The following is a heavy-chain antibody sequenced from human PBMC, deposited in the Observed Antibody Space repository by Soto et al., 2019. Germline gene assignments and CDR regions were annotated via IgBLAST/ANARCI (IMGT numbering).Heavy chain of an antibody. CDR3: ARHGHHGYDVSYVYFYMDV. J-gene: IGHJ6*03. CDR2: VNYNGST. Sequence: PSESMSLTCTVSGGSVSTYYWSWIRQPPGKRLEWIAYVNYNGSTNYNPSLKSRVTISVDTSKNQFSLKLTSVTAADTAVYYCARHGHHGYDVSYVYFYMDVLGKGTTVTVSS. D-gene: IGHD5-12*01. V-gene: IGHV4-59*08. CDR1: GGSVSTYY.